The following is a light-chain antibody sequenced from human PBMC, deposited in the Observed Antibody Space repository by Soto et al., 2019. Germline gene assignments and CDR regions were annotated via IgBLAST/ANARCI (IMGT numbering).Light chain of an antibody. CDR2: DGS. V-gene: IGKV1-5*01. Sequence: DIPMTQSPSTLSASVGDRVIITCRASRSVGNRLAWYQQKPGKAPKVLIFDGSTLRSGVPSRFSGSGSGTEFSLTISSLQPDDFATYYCQQCSTDPVTFGQGTKVEVK. J-gene: IGKJ1*01. CDR3: QQCSTDPVT. CDR1: RSVGNR.